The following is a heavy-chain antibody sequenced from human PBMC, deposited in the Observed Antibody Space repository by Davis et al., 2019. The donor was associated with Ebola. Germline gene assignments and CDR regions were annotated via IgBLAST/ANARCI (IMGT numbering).Heavy chain of an antibody. Sequence: GESLKISCTTSGFTFGDYAMTWVRQAPGKGLEWVGFIRSKRYDGTTQYAASVKGRFTISRDDSKSIAYLQMNSLKTEDTAVYYCTRAVGTVTTSRYFDYWGQGTLATVSS. CDR1: GFTFGDYA. CDR2: IRSKRYDGTT. V-gene: IGHV3-49*04. J-gene: IGHJ4*02. CDR3: TRAVGTVTTSRYFDY. D-gene: IGHD4-17*01.